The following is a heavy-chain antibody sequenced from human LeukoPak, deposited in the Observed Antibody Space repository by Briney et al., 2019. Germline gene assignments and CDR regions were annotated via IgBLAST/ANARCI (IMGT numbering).Heavy chain of an antibody. CDR3: AKSLGQLWFGENNWFDP. D-gene: IGHD3-10*01. Sequence: QPGGSLRLSCAASGFTFSGYAMSWVRQAPGKGLEWVSAISGSGGSTYYADSVKGRFTISRDNSKNTLYLQMNSLRAEDTAVYYCAKSLGQLWFGENNWFDPWGQGTLVTVSS. V-gene: IGHV3-23*01. CDR2: ISGSGGST. J-gene: IGHJ5*02. CDR1: GFTFSGYA.